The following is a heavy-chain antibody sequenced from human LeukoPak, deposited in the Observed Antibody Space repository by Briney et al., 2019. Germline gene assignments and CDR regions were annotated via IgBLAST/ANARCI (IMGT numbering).Heavy chain of an antibody. D-gene: IGHD5-18*01. V-gene: IGHV4-59*08. Sequence: PSETLSLTCTVSGGSISNYYWSWIRQPPGKGLEWIGYIYYSGSTNYNPSLKSRVTISVDTSKNQFSLNLSSVTATDTAVYYCARSGYSYGIGVHFDLWGRGTLVTVSS. CDR3: ARSGYSYGIGVHFDL. J-gene: IGHJ2*01. CDR1: GGSISNYY. CDR2: IYYSGST.